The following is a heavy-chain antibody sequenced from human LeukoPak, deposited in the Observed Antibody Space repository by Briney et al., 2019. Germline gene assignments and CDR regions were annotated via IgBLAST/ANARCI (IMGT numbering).Heavy chain of an antibody. D-gene: IGHD3-3*01. Sequence: GASVKVSCKASGFTFTSSAVQWVRQARGQRLEWIGWIVVGSGNTNYAQKFQERVTITRDMSTSTAYMELSSLRSEDMAVYYCAAVYSQELRFPPNWFDPWGQGTLVTVSS. CDR2: IVVGSGNT. V-gene: IGHV1-58*01. CDR1: GFTFTSSA. CDR3: AAVYSQELRFPPNWFDP. J-gene: IGHJ5*02.